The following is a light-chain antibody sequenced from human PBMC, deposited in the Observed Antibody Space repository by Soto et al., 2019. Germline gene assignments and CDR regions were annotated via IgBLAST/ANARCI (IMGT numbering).Light chain of an antibody. CDR3: CSCTRSNTYV. Sequence: VLTQPASVSGSPGQSITISCTGTSSDVGGYTYVSWYQQHPGKAPKLMIYDVTYRPSGVSSRFSGSKSGNTASLTISGLQAEDEADYYCCSCTRSNTYVFGTGTKVTVL. J-gene: IGLJ1*01. V-gene: IGLV2-14*01. CDR1: SSDVGGYTY. CDR2: DVT.